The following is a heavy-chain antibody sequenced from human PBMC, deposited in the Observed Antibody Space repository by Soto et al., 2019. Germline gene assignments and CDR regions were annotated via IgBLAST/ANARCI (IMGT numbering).Heavy chain of an antibody. Sequence: VGALRLSCAASGFTFSSYAMHWVRQAPGKGLEWVAVISYDGSNKYYADSVKGRFTISRDNSKNTLYLQMNSLRAEDTAVYYCARDGYCSSTSCYTTYYYYGMDVWGQGTTVPVSS. V-gene: IGHV3-30-3*01. CDR1: GFTFSSYA. D-gene: IGHD2-2*02. CDR2: ISYDGSNK. CDR3: ARDGYCSSTSCYTTYYYYGMDV. J-gene: IGHJ6*02.